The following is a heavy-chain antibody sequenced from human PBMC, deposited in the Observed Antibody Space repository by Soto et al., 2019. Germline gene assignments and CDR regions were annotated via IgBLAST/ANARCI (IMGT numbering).Heavy chain of an antibody. V-gene: IGHV4-31*03. CDR1: GGSICSGGYY. CDR3: ARGGIAAAAPPDY. CDR2: IYYSGST. Sequence: PSETLSLTSTVSGGSICSGGYYWSWIRQHPGKGLEWIGYIYYSGSTYYNPSLKSRVTISVDTSKNQFSLKLSSVTAADTAVYYCARGGIAAAAPPDYWGQGTLVTVSS. J-gene: IGHJ4*02. D-gene: IGHD6-13*01.